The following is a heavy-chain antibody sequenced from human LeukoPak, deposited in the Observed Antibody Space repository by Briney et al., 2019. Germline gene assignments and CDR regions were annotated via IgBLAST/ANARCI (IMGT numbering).Heavy chain of an antibody. D-gene: IGHD3-9*01. CDR1: GYTFTMYG. J-gene: IGHJ4*02. Sequence: GASVKVSCKASGYTFTMYGISWVRQAPGQGLQWLGWICPHNGNTKYAQDLQGRVSMTTDTSTSTAYLELRSLRSDDTAIYYCARDLNYVTLGYDILADVGYYFDYWGQGSLVTVSS. CDR3: ARDLNYVTLGYDILADVGYYFDY. V-gene: IGHV1-18*01. CDR2: ICPHNGNT.